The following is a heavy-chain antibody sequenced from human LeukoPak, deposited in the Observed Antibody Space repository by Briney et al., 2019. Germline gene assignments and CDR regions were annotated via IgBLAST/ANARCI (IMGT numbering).Heavy chain of an antibody. J-gene: IGHJ4*02. V-gene: IGHV4-59*01. CDR1: GGSISSYY. CDR2: IYYSGST. Sequence: SETLSLTCTVSGGSISSYYWSWIRQPPGKGLEWIGYIYYSGSTNYNPSLKSRVTISVDTSKDQFSLKLSSVTAADTAVYYCARLPGDHDYWGQGTLVTVSS. D-gene: IGHD2-21*02. CDR3: ARLPGDHDY.